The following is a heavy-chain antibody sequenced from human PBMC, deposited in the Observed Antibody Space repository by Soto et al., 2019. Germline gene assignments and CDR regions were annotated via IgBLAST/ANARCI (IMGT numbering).Heavy chain of an antibody. D-gene: IGHD5-12*01. CDR3: ADVTLNSDYLP. J-gene: IGHJ4*02. V-gene: IGHV3-72*01. Sequence: EVQLVASGGGLVQPGGSLRLSCVASGFSLSDHYMDWVRQAPGKVLEWLGLIRNEPYGYTTKYAASEKGRFTISRDNSKNSLFLQMDSLTAEDAAIYYCADVTLNSDYLPWGEGTLVTVSS. CDR1: GFSLSDHY. CDR2: IRNEPYGYTT.